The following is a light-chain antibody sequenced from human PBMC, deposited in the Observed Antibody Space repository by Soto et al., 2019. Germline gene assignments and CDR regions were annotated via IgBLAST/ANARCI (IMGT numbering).Light chain of an antibody. CDR3: QPYNNWPLT. Sequence: DMQVTQSPSFLSASVGDRVTITCRASQDISRFLAWYQQKPGNSPKLLIYAASTLQSGVPSRFSGSGSGAEFTLTINSLQSEDFAVYYCQPYNNWPLTFGGGTKVDIK. V-gene: IGKV1-9*01. J-gene: IGKJ4*01. CDR1: QDISRF. CDR2: AAS.